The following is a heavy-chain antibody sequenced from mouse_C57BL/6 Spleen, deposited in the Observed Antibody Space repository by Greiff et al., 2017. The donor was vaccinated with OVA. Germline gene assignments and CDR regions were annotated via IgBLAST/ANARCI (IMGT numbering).Heavy chain of an antibody. CDR1: GYTFTSYW. D-gene: IGHD4-1*01. Sequence: QVQLKQPGAELVRPGSSVKLSCKASGYTFTSYWMHWVKQRPIQGLEWIGNIDPSDSETHYNQKFKDKATLTVDKSSSTAYMQLSSLTSEDSAVSYCARSYWDGVTWFAYWGQGTLVTVSA. V-gene: IGHV1-52*01. CDR3: ARSYWDGVTWFAY. J-gene: IGHJ3*01. CDR2: IDPSDSET.